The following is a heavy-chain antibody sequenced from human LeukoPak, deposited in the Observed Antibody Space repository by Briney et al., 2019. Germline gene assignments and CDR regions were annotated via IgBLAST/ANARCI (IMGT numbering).Heavy chain of an antibody. CDR1: GGTLSDYA. CDR2: IIPLLGVL. J-gene: IGHJ4*02. D-gene: IGHD1-26*01. Sequence: GASVKVSCKASGGTLSDYAISWVRQAPGQGLEWMGGIIPLLGVLNYAQKFQGRITIIADKPTTTVYMELSSLRSDDTAVYYCAIWGIGIVGAANQDWGQGTLITVSS. V-gene: IGHV1-69*10. CDR3: AIWGIGIVGAANQD.